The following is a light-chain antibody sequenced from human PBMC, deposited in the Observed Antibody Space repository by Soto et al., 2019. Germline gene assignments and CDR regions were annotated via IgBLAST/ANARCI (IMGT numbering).Light chain of an antibody. Sequence: IEFTQSPGTLSLSPGERATLSCRASQSVSSSYLAWYKQNPGQAPRLLIYGASSRATGIPDRFSGSGSGTDLTITISRLEPEDFAVDGCQQYGSLSWTFGQGTKVDIK. V-gene: IGKV3-20*01. CDR1: QSVSSSY. CDR3: QQYGSLSWT. CDR2: GAS. J-gene: IGKJ1*01.